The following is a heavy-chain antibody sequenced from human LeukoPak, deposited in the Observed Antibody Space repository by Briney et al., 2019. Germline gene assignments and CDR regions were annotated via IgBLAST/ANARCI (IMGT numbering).Heavy chain of an antibody. Sequence: SETLSLTCAVYGGSFSGYYWSWIRQPPGKGLEWIGEINHSGSTNYNPSLKSRVTISVDTSKNQFSLKLSSVTAADTAVYYCARFSYCSSTSCYVRGVVFDYWGQGTLVTVSS. CDR3: ARFSYCSSTSCYVRGVVFDY. J-gene: IGHJ4*02. CDR1: GGSFSGYY. D-gene: IGHD2-2*01. CDR2: INHSGST. V-gene: IGHV4-34*01.